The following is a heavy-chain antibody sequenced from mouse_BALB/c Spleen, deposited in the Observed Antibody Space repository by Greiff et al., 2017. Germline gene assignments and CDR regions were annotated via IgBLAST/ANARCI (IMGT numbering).Heavy chain of an antibody. V-gene: IGHV5-12-1*01. Sequence: EVMLVESGGGLVKPGGSLKLSCAASGFAFSSYDMSWVRQTPEKRLEWVAYISSGGGSTYYPDTVKGRFTISRDNAKNTLYLQMSSLKSEDTAMYYCARITTATDYYAMDYWGQGTSVTVSS. D-gene: IGHD1-2*01. CDR2: ISSGGGST. J-gene: IGHJ4*01. CDR1: GFAFSSYD. CDR3: ARITTATDYYAMDY.